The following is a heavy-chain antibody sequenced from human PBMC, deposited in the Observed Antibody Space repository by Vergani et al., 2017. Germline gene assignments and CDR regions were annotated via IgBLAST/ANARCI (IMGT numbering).Heavy chain of an antibody. J-gene: IGHJ3*02. V-gene: IGHV5-51*03. CDR1: GYSFTSYW. Sequence: EVQLVQSGAEVKTPGESLKISCKGSGYSFTSYWIGWVRQMPGKGLEWMGIIYPGDSDTRYSPSFQGQVTISADKSISTAYLQWSSLKASDTAMYYCARLSTMIVVAPDAFDIWGQGTMVTVSS. D-gene: IGHD3-22*01. CDR2: IYPGDSDT. CDR3: ARLSTMIVVAPDAFDI.